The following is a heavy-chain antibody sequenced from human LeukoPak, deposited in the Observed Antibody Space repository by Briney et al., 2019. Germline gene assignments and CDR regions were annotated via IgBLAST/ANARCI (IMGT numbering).Heavy chain of an antibody. V-gene: IGHV3-33*01. Sequence: PGRSLRLSCAASGSTFSSYGMHWVRQAPGKGLEWVAVIWYDGSNKYYADSVKGRFTISRDNSKNTLYLQMNSLRAEDTAVYYCARDSAGRDAFDIWGQGTMVTVSS. CDR1: GSTFSSYG. J-gene: IGHJ3*02. D-gene: IGHD1-1*01. CDR2: IWYDGSNK. CDR3: ARDSAGRDAFDI.